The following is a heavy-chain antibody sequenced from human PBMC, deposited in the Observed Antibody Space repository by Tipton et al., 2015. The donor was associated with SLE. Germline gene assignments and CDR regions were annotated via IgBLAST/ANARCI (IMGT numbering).Heavy chain of an antibody. V-gene: IGHV4-61*09. Sequence: TLSLTCSVSGASMNSGSYSWHWIRQPAGKALQWLGHIDSSGNTYYNPSLRSRVSISVDVSRNQFPLTLNSVTAADTATYSCARETGTYYSTWFDSWGQGTLVTVSS. J-gene: IGHJ5*01. CDR3: ARETGTYYSTWFDS. CDR2: IDSSGNT. CDR1: GASMNSGSYS. D-gene: IGHD1-26*01.